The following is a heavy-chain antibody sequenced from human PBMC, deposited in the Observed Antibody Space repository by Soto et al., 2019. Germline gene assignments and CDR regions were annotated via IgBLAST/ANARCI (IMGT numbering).Heavy chain of an antibody. CDR3: EKVLGSSLGRYYFDY. D-gene: IGHD6-6*01. CDR2: ISWNSGSI. J-gene: IGHJ4*02. Sequence: EVQLVESGGGLVQPGRSLRLSCAASGFTFDDYAMHWVRQAPGKGLEWVSGISWNSGSIGYADSVKGRFTISRDNAKNSLYLQMNSLRAEDTALYYCEKVLGSSLGRYYFDYWGQGTLVTVSS. V-gene: IGHV3-9*01. CDR1: GFTFDDYA.